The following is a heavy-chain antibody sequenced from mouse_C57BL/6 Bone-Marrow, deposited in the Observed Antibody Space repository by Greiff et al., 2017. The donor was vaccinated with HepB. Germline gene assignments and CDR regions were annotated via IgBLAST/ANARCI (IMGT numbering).Heavy chain of an antibody. Sequence: EVKLVESEGGLVQPGSSMKLSCTASGFTFSDYYMAWVRQVPEKGLEWVANINYDGSSTYYLDSLKSRFIISRDNATNILYLQMSSLKSEDTATYYCARDVAMDYWGQGTSVTVSS. V-gene: IGHV5-16*01. CDR3: ARDVAMDY. CDR2: INYDGSST. J-gene: IGHJ4*01. CDR1: GFTFSDYY.